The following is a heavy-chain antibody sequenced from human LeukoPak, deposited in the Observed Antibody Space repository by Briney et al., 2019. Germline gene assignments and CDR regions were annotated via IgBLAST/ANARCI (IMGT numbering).Heavy chain of an antibody. J-gene: IGHJ4*02. CDR3: ARQQQLGSYYFDY. CDR1: GGSFSGYY. Sequence: PSETLSLTCAVYGGSFSGYYWSWIRQPPGKGLEWIGYIYYSGSTNYNPSLKSRVTISVDTSKNQFSLKLSSVTAADTAVYYCARQQQLGSYYFDYWGQGTLVTVSS. CDR2: IYYSGST. V-gene: IGHV4-59*08. D-gene: IGHD6-13*01.